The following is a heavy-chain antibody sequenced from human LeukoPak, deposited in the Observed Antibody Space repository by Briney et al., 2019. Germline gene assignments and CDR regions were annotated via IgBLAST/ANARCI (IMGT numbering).Heavy chain of an antibody. D-gene: IGHD6-19*01. V-gene: IGHV3-74*01. CDR3: VGSSGWPKY. CDR1: GFTFSTYW. J-gene: IGHJ4*02. CDR2: IDTDGIST. Sequence: GGSLRLSCAASGFTFSTYWMHWVRQAPGKGLVWVSRIDTDGISTAYADSVKGRFTTSRDNAKNTVYLQMNSLRGEDTAVYYCVGSSGWPKYWGQGTLVAVSA.